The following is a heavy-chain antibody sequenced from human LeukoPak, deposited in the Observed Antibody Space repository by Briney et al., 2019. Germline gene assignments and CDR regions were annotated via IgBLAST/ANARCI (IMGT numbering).Heavy chain of an antibody. V-gene: IGHV4-39*01. CDR1: GGSISSNSYY. Sequence: PSETLSLTCTVSGGSISSNSYYWGWIRQPPGKGLEWIGSIYYSGSTYYNPSLKSRVTISVDTSKNQFSLKLSSVTAADTAVYYFARHPMGGNYWYFDLWGRGTLVTVSS. CDR3: ARHPMGGNYWYFDL. D-gene: IGHD4-23*01. CDR2: IYYSGST. J-gene: IGHJ2*01.